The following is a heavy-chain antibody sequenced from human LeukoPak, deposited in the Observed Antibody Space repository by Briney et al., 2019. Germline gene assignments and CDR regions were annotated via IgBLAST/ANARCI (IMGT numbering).Heavy chain of an antibody. Sequence: GGSLRLSCAASGFTFSSYEMTWVRQAPGQGLEWVSYISDSGSTIYYADSVKGRFAISRDNAKNSLYLQMNSLRAEDTAVYYCVRDGYADCRPHFDYWGQGTLVTVSS. CDR3: VRDGYADCRPHFDY. CDR2: ISDSGSTI. D-gene: IGHD4-17*01. CDR1: GFTFSSYE. V-gene: IGHV3-48*03. J-gene: IGHJ4*02.